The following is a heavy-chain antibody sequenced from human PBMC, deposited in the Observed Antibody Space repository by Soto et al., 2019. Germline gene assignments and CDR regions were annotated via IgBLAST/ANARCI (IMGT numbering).Heavy chain of an antibody. Sequence: QITLKESGPTLVKPTQTLTLTCTFSGFSLTTRGVGVGWIRQPPGKPLEWLALIYWDDDTRYSPSLKSRLAITKDTSKNQVVLKMSNIDPADTGTYFCAHRTTTVTWWFDPWGQGTLVTVSS. CDR2: IYWDDDT. V-gene: IGHV2-5*02. D-gene: IGHD4-17*01. CDR1: GFSLTTRGVG. CDR3: AHRTTTVTWWFDP. J-gene: IGHJ5*02.